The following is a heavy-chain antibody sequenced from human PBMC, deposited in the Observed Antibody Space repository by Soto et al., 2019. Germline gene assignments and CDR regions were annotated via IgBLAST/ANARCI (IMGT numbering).Heavy chain of an antibody. CDR2: IYPGDSDT. V-gene: IGHV5-51*01. CDR1: GYSFTSYW. CDR3: ARRNDSSDSYYYYYGMDV. Sequence: GESLKISCKGSGYSFTSYWIGWVRQMPGKGLEWMGIIYPGDSDTRYSPSFQGQVTISADKSISTAYLQWSSLKASDTAMYYCARRNDSSDSYYYYYGMDVWGQGTTVTVSS. D-gene: IGHD3-22*01. J-gene: IGHJ6*02.